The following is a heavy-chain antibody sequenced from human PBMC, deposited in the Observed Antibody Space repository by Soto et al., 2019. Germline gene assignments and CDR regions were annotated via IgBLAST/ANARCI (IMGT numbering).Heavy chain of an antibody. Sequence: PGGSLRLSCAASGFTFSSYAMTWVRQAPGKGLEWVSVIRGRGDRIFYADSVQGRFTISRDNSKNTLYLQMNSLRAEDTAVYYCAKLPHYDILTGYYKPLYYFDYWGQGTLVTVSS. CDR3: AKLPHYDILTGYYKPLYYFDY. V-gene: IGHV3-23*01. J-gene: IGHJ4*02. CDR1: GFTFSSYA. D-gene: IGHD3-9*01. CDR2: IRGRGDRI.